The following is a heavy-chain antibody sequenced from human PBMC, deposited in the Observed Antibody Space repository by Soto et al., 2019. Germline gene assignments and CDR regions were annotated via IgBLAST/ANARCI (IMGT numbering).Heavy chain of an antibody. J-gene: IGHJ4*02. Sequence: QVQLVESGGGVVQPGRSLRLSCAASGFTFSSYAMHWVRQAPGKGLEWVAVISYDGSNKYYADSVKGRFTISRDNSKNSLYLQRTSLSAEDTAVYYCARDHHNCGGDCYPDYWGKGTLVTVSS. CDR2: ISYDGSNK. CDR3: ARDHHNCGGDCYPDY. V-gene: IGHV3-30-3*01. CDR1: GFTFSSYA. D-gene: IGHD2-21*02.